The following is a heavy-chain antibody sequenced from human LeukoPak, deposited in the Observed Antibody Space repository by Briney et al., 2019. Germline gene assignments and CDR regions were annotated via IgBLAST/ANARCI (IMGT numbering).Heavy chain of an antibody. V-gene: IGHV4-34*01. CDR1: GGSFSGYY. CDR2: INHSGST. Sequence: SETLSLTCAVYGGSFSGYYWSWIRQPPGKGLEWIGEINHSGSTNYNPSLKNRVTISVDTSKNQFSLKLSSVTAADTAVYYCARGGNIVVVWKTNWFDPWGQGTLVTVSS. D-gene: IGHD2-2*01. CDR3: ARGGNIVVVWKTNWFDP. J-gene: IGHJ5*02.